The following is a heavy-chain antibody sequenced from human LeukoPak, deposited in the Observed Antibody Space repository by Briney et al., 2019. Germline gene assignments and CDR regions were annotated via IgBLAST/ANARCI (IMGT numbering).Heavy chain of an antibody. CDR1: GGTFSSYA. Sequence: GASVKVSCKASGGTFSSYAISWVRQAPGQGLEWMGGTIPIFGTANYAQKFQGRATITADESTSTAYMELSSLRSEDTAVYYCARGPCTGGVCYNAFDIWGQGTMVTVSS. D-gene: IGHD2-8*02. J-gene: IGHJ3*02. V-gene: IGHV1-69*13. CDR2: TIPIFGTA. CDR3: ARGPCTGGVCYNAFDI.